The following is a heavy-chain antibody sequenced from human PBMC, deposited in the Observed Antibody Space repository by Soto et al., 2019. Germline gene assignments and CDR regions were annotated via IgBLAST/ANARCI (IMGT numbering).Heavy chain of an antibody. J-gene: IGHJ4*02. Sequence: GGSLRLSCAASGFTFSSYGMHWVRQAPGKGLEWVAVISYDGSNKYYADSVKGRFTISRDNSKNTLYLQMNSLRAEDTAVYYCAKTLPKWLYLSESIDYWGQGTLVTVSS. CDR2: ISYDGSNK. CDR1: GFTFSSYG. D-gene: IGHD6-19*01. V-gene: IGHV3-30*18. CDR3: AKTLPKWLYLSESIDY.